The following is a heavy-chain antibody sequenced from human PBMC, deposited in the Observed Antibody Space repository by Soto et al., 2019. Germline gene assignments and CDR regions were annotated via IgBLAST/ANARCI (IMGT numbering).Heavy chain of an antibody. J-gene: IGHJ4*02. Sequence: PGGSLRLSCAASGFTFSSYDMHWVRQATGKGLEWVSSISSSSSYIYYADSVKGRFTISRDNAKNSLYLQMNSLRAEDTAVYYCARDNDGLDYYDSSGYYYGYWGQGTLVTVSS. D-gene: IGHD3-22*01. CDR2: ISSSSSYI. CDR1: GFTFSSYD. CDR3: ARDNDGLDYYDSSGYYYGY. V-gene: IGHV3-21*01.